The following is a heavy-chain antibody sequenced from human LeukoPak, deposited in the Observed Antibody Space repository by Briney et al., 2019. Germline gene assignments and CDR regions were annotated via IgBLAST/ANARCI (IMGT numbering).Heavy chain of an antibody. CDR2: ISYDGTNN. CDR1: GFTFNSVA. J-gene: IGHJ4*02. Sequence: GGSLRLSCAASGFTFNSVAMHWVRQAPGKGLEWVAFISYDGTNNYYAASVKGRFTISRDNSKKTMYLQMNGLRGEDTAVYYCAREGSGWQFDYWGQGTLVTVSS. D-gene: IGHD6-19*01. V-gene: IGHV3-30-3*01. CDR3: AREGSGWQFDY.